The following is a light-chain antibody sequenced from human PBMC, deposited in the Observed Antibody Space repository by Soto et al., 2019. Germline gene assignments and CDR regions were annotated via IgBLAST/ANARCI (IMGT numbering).Light chain of an antibody. J-gene: IGKJ3*01. Sequence: DIQVTQSPSSLSASVGDRVTITCRASQTISSYLNWYQQKPGKAPKLLIYAASSLQTGVPSRFSGGGSGTDFTLTISSLRPEDFAVYFCQQSYSPPFTFGPGTKVHIK. V-gene: IGKV1-39*01. CDR2: AAS. CDR1: QTISSY. CDR3: QQSYSPPFT.